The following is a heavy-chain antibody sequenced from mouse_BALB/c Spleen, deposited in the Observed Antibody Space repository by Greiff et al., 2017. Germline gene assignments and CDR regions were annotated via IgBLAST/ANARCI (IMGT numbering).Heavy chain of an antibody. CDR2: INPYNDGT. J-gene: IGHJ3*01. D-gene: IGHD2-1*01. Sequence: VQLKESGPELVKPGASVKMSCKASGYTFTSYVMHWVKQKPGQGLEWIGYINPYNDGTKYNEKFKGKATLTSDKSSSTAYMELSSLTSEDSAVFDCEREGGNYEWFAYWGQGTMVTVSA. CDR3: EREGGNYEWFAY. CDR1: GYTFTSYV. V-gene: IGHV1-14*01.